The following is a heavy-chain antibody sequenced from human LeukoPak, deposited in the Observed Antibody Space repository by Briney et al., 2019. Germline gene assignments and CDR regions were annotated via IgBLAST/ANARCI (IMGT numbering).Heavy chain of an antibody. CDR2: IYYSGST. CDR3: ARDRVVVVPAASAQYYYGMVV. V-gene: IGHV4-31*03. D-gene: IGHD2-2*01. CDR1: GGSISSGGYY. Sequence: SQTLSLTCTVSGGSISSGGYYWSWIRQHPGKGLEWIGYIYYSGSTYYNPSLKSRVTISVDTSKNQFSLKLSSVTAADTAVYYCARDRVVVVPAASAQYYYGMVVWGQGTTVTVSS. J-gene: IGHJ6*02.